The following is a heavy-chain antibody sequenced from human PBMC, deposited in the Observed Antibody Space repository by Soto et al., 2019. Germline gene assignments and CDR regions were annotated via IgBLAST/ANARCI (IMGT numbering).Heavy chain of an antibody. CDR3: ARDCLYWYFDL. J-gene: IGHJ2*01. Sequence: QVQLVQSGAEVKKPGASVKVSCKASGYTFTSYAMHWVRQAPGQRLEWMGWINAGNGNTKYSQKFQGRVTITRDTSASTDYMELSSLRSEDTAVYYCARDCLYWYFDLWGRGTLVTVSS. CDR1: GYTFTSYA. V-gene: IGHV1-3*01. CDR2: INAGNGNT.